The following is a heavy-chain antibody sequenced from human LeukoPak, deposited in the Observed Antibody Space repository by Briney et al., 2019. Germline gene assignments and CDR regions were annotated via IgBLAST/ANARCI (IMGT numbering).Heavy chain of an antibody. CDR3: VKGLGFILDY. Sequence: GGPLRLSCVASGFAVSDNFMAWVRQAPGKGLDWVSISNPGGPTHYAESVRGRFTISRDNSKNTVYLQMNSLRAEDTAVYYCVKGLGFILDYWGQGILVTVSS. D-gene: IGHD7-27*01. J-gene: IGHJ4*02. CDR2: SNPGGPT. CDR1: GFAVSDNF. V-gene: IGHV3-53*01.